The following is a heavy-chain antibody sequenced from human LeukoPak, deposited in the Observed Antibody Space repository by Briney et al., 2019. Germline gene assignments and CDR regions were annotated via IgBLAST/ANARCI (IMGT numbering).Heavy chain of an antibody. CDR1: GFTFSSYF. CDR2: ISRSGDGT. D-gene: IGHD2-2*01. Sequence: GGSLRLSCAASGFTFSSYFMTWVRQAPGKGLEWVSTISRSGDGTYYEDSVKGWFTISRDNSKNTLYLQMNSLRAEDTAVYYCAKGGDTSCHGCWFDPWGQGTLVTVSS. V-gene: IGHV3-23*01. CDR3: AKGGDTSCHGCWFDP. J-gene: IGHJ5*02.